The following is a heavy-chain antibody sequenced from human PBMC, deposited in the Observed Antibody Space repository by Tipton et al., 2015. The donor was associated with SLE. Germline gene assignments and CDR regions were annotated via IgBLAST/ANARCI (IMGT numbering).Heavy chain of an antibody. D-gene: IGHD5-18*01. Sequence: LRLSCAASGFTFSSYEMNWIRQPPGKGLEWIGEINHSGSTNYNASLKSRVTISVDTSKNQFSLKLSSVTAADTAVYYCAISLGYSYGFQGYWGQGTLVTVSS. CDR2: INHSGST. V-gene: IGHV4-34*08. CDR3: AISLGYSYGFQGY. CDR1: GFTFSSYE. J-gene: IGHJ4*02.